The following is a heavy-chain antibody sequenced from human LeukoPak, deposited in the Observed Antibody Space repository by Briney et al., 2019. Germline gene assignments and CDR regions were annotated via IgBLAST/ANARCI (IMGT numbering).Heavy chain of an antibody. CDR3: AREGHDYGAY. J-gene: IGHJ4*02. Sequence: PSQTLSLTCTVSGGSISSGGYYWSWIRQHPGKGLEWIGYIYYSGSTYYNPSLKSRVTIPVDTSKNQFSLKLSSVTAADTAVYYCAREGHDYGAYWGQGTLVTVSS. V-gene: IGHV4-31*03. CDR1: GGSISSGGYY. D-gene: IGHD4-17*01. CDR2: IYYSGST.